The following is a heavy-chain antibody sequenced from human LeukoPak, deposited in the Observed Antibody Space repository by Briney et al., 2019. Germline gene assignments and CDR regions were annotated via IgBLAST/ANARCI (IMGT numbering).Heavy chain of an antibody. CDR2: FYPDDSDT. D-gene: IGHD6-13*01. Sequence: GESLSISCQHSEYSFPNYCIGWVRQLPGKGLGWMGIFYPDDSDTRYSPSFQAHVTISADKAISTAYLQGSSLNASDTAMYYCAIGRGGQQLGDYLGQGTLVTVS. CDR1: EYSFPNYC. J-gene: IGHJ4*02. V-gene: IGHV5-51*01. CDR3: AIGRGGQQLGDY.